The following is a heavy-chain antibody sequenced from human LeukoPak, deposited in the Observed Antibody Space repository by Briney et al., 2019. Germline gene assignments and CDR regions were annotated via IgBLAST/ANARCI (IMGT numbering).Heavy chain of an antibody. CDR1: GGSIRGNA. J-gene: IGHJ3*02. D-gene: IGHD2-21*02. CDR3: VRARDMAFDI. CDR2: IYDNGIT. Sequence: SETLSLTCTVSGGSIRGNAWSWIRQPPGEALVWIGNIYDNGITIHNPSLKSRVTISLDTSNQFSLKLRSVTAADTAVYYCVRARDMAFDIWGQGTMVTVSS. V-gene: IGHV4-59*01.